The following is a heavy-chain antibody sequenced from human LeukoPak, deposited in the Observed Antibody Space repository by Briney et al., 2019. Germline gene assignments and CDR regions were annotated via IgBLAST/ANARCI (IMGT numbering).Heavy chain of an antibody. D-gene: IGHD1-26*01. CDR1: GVSISSYY. V-gene: IGHV4-59*01. J-gene: IGHJ4*01. Sequence: PSETLSLTCTVSGVSISSYYWSWIRQPPGKGLEWIGYIYYSGSTNYNPSLKSRVTISVDTSKNQFSLKLSSVTAADTAVYYCARVGYSGRYHDVLMYCGHRTLLTVSS. CDR2: IYYSGST. CDR3: ARVGYSGRYHDVLMY.